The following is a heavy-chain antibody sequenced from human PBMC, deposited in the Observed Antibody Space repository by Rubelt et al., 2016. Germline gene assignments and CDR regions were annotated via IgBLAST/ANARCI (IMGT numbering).Heavy chain of an antibody. CDR3: AREWDIVGATTAFDY. D-gene: IGHD1-26*01. V-gene: IGHV3-33*01. Sequence: EWVAVIWYDGSNKYYADSVKGRFTISRDNSKNTLYLQMNSLRAEDTAVYYCAREWDIVGATTAFDYWGQGTLVTVSS. CDR2: IWYDGSNK. J-gene: IGHJ4*02.